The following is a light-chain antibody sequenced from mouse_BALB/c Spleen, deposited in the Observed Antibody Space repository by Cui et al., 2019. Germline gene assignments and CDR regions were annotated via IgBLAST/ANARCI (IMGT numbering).Light chain of an antibody. Sequence: QILLIHSPAIMSASPGAKDTMTCSASSSVSYMHWYQQKTGSTPKLWIYDTFNMASGFPARFSGSGSGTSYSLIISSIEAEDAATYYCHQRSSYTFGAGTKLELK. CDR3: HQRSSYT. CDR1: SSVSY. CDR2: DTF. V-gene: IGKV4-69*01. J-gene: IGKJ5*01.